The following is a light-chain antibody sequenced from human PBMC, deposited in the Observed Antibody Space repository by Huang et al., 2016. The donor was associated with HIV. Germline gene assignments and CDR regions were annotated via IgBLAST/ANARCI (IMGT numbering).Light chain of an antibody. Sequence: DIQMTQSPTSLSASVGDRVTIACRASRNISIYLNWNQQKPWKAPKLLMFATSSLPSGVPSRFSGSGSGTDFTLTISSLQPEDFAIYYCQQSYNTPYTFGQGTKLEIK. V-gene: IGKV1-39*01. CDR1: RNISIY. J-gene: IGKJ2*01. CDR2: ATS. CDR3: QQSYNTPYT.